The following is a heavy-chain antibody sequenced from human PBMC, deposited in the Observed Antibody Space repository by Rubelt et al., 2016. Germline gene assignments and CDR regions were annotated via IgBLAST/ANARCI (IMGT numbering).Heavy chain of an antibody. Sequence: QVQLVQSGAEVKKPGASVKVSCKAAGYSFTTYSIHWVRQAPGQRLEWMGWINAGNGNTKYSQKFQGRVTLTRDTSVSTAYMELSSLRSEDTAVYYCARVIWGSGWSNNWFDPWGQGTLVTVSS. CDR1: GYSFTTYS. J-gene: IGHJ5*02. V-gene: IGHV1-3*01. CDR3: ARVIWGSGWSNNWFDP. CDR2: INAGNGNT. D-gene: IGHD6-19*01.